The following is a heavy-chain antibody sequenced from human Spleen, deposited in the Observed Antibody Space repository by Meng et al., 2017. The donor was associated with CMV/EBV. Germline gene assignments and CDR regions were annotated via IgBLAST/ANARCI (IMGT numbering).Heavy chain of an antibody. CDR2: ITTSSNYV. CDR3: ARSGGSDGVFTQFDY. J-gene: IGHJ4*02. CDR1: GFDFSRFI. Sequence: SGFDFSRFILNWVRQAPGKGLEWVSSITTSSNYVYYADSMKGRFTISRDNAKNSLYLQMNSLRAEDTGIYYCARSGGSDGVFTQFDYWGQGTSVTVSS. V-gene: IGHV3-21*01. D-gene: IGHD3-3*01.